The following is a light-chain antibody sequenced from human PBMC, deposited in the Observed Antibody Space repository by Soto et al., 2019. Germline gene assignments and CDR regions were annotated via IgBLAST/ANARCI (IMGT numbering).Light chain of an antibody. CDR2: NDS. Sequence: SYVLTQTPSVSVAPGKTTIITCGGNNIGDKNVHWYQEKPCQAPVVVIYNDSDRPSGIPERFSGSNSGNTATLTISRVEAGDEADYYCQAWDSTSDHVVFGGGTKVTVL. CDR3: QAWDSTSDHVV. CDR1: NIGDKN. V-gene: IGLV3-21*04. J-gene: IGLJ3*02.